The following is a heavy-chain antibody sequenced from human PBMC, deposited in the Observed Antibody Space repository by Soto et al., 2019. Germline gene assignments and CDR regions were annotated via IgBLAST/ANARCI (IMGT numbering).Heavy chain of an antibody. CDR1: GFTVSSNY. CDR3: ARDLRFLEWLLVY. CDR2: IYSGGST. V-gene: IGHV3-66*01. Sequence: GGSLRLSCAASGFTVSSNYMSWVRQAPGKGLEWVSVIYSGGSTYYANSVKGRFTISRDNSKNTLYLQMGSLRAEDMAVYYCARDLRFLEWLLVYWGQGTLVTVSS. D-gene: IGHD3-3*01. J-gene: IGHJ4*02.